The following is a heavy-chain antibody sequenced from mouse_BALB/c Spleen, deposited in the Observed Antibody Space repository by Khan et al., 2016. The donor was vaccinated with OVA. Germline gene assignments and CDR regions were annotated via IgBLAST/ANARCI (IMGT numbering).Heavy chain of an antibody. V-gene: IGHV3-6*02. J-gene: IGHJ2*01. CDR1: GYSITSGYY. CDR3: ARGDYDKVAY. D-gene: IGHD2-4*01. Sequence: EVQLQESGPGLVKPSQSLSLTCSVTGYSITSGYYWNWIRQFPGNKLEWMGYISYDGSNNFNPSLKNRISITRDTSKNQVILKLNSVTTEDTATYYCARGDYDKVAYGGQGTTLTVSS. CDR2: ISYDGSN.